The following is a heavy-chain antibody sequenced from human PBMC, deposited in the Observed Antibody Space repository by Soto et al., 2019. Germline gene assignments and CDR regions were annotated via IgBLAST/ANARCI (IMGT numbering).Heavy chain of an antibody. D-gene: IGHD2-21*01. CDR2: IYYGGST. CDR1: GRSFSPNY. J-gene: IGHJ5*02. CDR3: ARLGAYYPSLDH. Sequence: PSETLSLTCTVSGRSFSPNYLTWIRQPPGKGLEWVGYIYYGGSTSYNTSLKSRVTISLEASTSKFSLRLTSVTAPATAVYYCARLGAYYPSLDHWGPGTLVTVSS. V-gene: IGHV4-59*08.